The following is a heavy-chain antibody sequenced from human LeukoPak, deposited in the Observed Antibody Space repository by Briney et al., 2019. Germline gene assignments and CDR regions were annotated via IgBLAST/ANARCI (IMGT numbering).Heavy chain of an antibody. Sequence: GSLRLSCAASGFTFSSYEMNLVRQAPGKGLEWVSYISSSGSTIYYADSVKGRFTISRDNAKNSLYLQMNSLRAEDTAVYYCASSDSGWFDYWGQGTLVTVSS. CDR1: GFTFSSYE. J-gene: IGHJ4*02. V-gene: IGHV3-48*03. D-gene: IGHD6-19*01. CDR2: ISSSGSTI. CDR3: ASSDSGWFDY.